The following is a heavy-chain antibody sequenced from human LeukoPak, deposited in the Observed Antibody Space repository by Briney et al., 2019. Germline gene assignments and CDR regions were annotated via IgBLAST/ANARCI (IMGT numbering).Heavy chain of an antibody. CDR3: ARVVSYYYYYGMDV. CDR2: INHSGST. V-gene: IGHV4-34*01. CDR1: GVSFSGYY. D-gene: IGHD3-22*01. Sequence: IPSETLSLTCAVYGVSFSGYYWSWIRQPPGKGLEWIGEINHSGSTNYNPSLKSRVTMSVDTSKNQFSLKLSSVTAADTAVYYCARVVSYYYYYGMDVWGKGTTVTVSS. J-gene: IGHJ6*04.